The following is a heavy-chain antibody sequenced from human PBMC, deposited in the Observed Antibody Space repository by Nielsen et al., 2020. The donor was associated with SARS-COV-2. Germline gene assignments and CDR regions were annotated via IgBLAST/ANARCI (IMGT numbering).Heavy chain of an antibody. CDR1: GFTFDDYA. V-gene: IGHV3-9*01. CDR3: ATPGDSSGYLDY. CDR2: INSDGSST. J-gene: IGHJ4*02. Sequence: SLKISCAASGFTFDDYAMHWVRQAPGKGLVWVSRINSDGSSTSYADSVKGRFTISRDNAKNSLYLQMNSLRAEDTALYYCATPGDSSGYLDYWGQGTLVTVSS. D-gene: IGHD3-22*01.